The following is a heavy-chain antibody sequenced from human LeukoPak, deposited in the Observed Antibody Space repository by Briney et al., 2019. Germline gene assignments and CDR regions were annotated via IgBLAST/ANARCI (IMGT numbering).Heavy chain of an antibody. CDR3: AKEVESGSGWWY. V-gene: IGHV3-23*01. J-gene: IGHJ4*02. Sequence: QSGGSLRLSCAAAGFTFSSYAMSWVRQAPGKGLQWVSALSAGADATYYADSVKGRFTISRDNSRNTLYLQMNSLRAEDTAVYYCAKEVESGSGWWYWGQGTLVTVSS. D-gene: IGHD6-19*01. CDR2: LSAGADAT. CDR1: GFTFSSYA.